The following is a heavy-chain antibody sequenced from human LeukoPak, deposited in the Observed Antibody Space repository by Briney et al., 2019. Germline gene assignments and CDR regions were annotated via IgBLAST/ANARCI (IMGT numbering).Heavy chain of an antibody. Sequence: PGRSLRLSCAASGFTFSSYGMHWVRQAPGKGLEWVAVIWYDGSNKYYADSVKGRFTISRDNSKNTLYLQMNSLRAEDTAAYYCAKLCVDSSGYYYVQDAFDIWGQGTMVTVSS. CDR3: AKLCVDSSGYYYVQDAFDI. J-gene: IGHJ3*02. D-gene: IGHD3-22*01. CDR1: GFTFSSYG. CDR2: IWYDGSNK. V-gene: IGHV3-33*06.